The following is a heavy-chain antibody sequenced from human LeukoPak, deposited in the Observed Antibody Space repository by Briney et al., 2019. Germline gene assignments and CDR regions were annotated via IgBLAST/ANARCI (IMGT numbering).Heavy chain of an antibody. Sequence: PGGSLRLSCAASGFSFSTYSMNWVRQAPGKGLDWVSCISSSSSYIYYADSVKGRFTISRDNAKNSLYLQMNSLRAEDTAVYYCAGDLDFWSGSEFGRWGQGTQVTFSS. J-gene: IGHJ4*02. V-gene: IGHV3-21*01. CDR2: ISSSSSYI. CDR1: GFSFSTYS. D-gene: IGHD3-3*01. CDR3: AGDLDFWSGSEFGR.